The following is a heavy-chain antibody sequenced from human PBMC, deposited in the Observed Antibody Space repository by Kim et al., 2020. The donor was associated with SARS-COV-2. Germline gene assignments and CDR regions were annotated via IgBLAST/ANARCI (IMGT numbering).Heavy chain of an antibody. CDR2: IYPGDSDT. D-gene: IGHD6-13*01. V-gene: IGHV5-51*01. CDR3: ARQMSGSLRWGIAAAGTPLDAFDI. J-gene: IGHJ3*02. CDR1: GYSFTSYW. Sequence: GESLKISCKGSGYSFTSYWIGWVRQMPGKGLEWMGIIYPGDSDTRYSPSFQGQVTISADKSISTAYLQWSSLKASDTAMYYCARQMSGSLRWGIAAAGTPLDAFDIWGQGTMVTVSS.